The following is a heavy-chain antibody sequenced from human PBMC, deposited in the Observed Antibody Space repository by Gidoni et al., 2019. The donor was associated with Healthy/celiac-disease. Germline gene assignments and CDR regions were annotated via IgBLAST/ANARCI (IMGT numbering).Heavy chain of an antibody. CDR3: TSWYYSGSGSYSY. CDR2: IRSKATSYAP. CDR1: GFTYGGTA. V-gene: IGHV3-73*01. D-gene: IGHD3-10*01. J-gene: IGHJ4*02. Sequence: EVPRVESGGGLVQPGGSLKLSCAASGFTYGGTAMHWVCQAAGKGLEWGGRIRSKATSYAPASAASVKGRFTISRDDSQNTPYLQMNSLNTEDTAVYYCTSWYYSGSGSYSYWGQGTLVTVSS.